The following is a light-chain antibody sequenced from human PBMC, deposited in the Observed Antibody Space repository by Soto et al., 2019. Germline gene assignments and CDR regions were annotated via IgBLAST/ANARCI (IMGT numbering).Light chain of an antibody. J-gene: IGKJ1*01. CDR1: QSVSSY. CDR2: DAS. CDR3: QQRSNWPRT. V-gene: IGKV3-11*01. Sequence: THSPTTLSLSPGERATLPCRASQSVSSYLAWYQQKPGQAPRLLIYDASNRATGIPARFSGSGSGTNFTLTISSLEPEDFAVYYCQQRSNWPRTFGQGTKVDIK.